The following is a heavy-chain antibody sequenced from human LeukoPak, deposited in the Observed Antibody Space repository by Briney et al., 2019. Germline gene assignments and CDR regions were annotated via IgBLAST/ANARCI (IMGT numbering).Heavy chain of an antibody. CDR3: ARLDPLSGSYADY. Sequence: SGTLSLTCAVSGDSISSSNWWSWVRQPPGKGLEWIGEIYHSGSTNYNPSLKSRVTISVDKSKNQFSLKLSSVTAADTAVYYCARLDPLSGSYADYWGQGTLVTVSS. D-gene: IGHD3-10*01. V-gene: IGHV4-4*02. J-gene: IGHJ4*02. CDR1: GDSISSSNW. CDR2: IYHSGST.